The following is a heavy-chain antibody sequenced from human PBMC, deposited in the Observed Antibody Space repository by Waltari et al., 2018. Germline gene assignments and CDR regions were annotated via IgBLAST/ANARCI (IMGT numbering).Heavy chain of an antibody. V-gene: IGHV3-30*01. J-gene: IGHJ6*02. D-gene: IGHD3-10*01. Sequence: QVQLVESGGGVVQPGRSLRLSCAASGFTFSSYAMHWVRQAPGKGLEWVAVISYDGRNKYYADAVKGRFTISRDNSKNTLYLQMNSLRAEDTAVYYCARDRGSYFAMDVWGQGTTVTVSS. CDR3: ARDRGSYFAMDV. CDR1: GFTFSSYA. CDR2: ISYDGRNK.